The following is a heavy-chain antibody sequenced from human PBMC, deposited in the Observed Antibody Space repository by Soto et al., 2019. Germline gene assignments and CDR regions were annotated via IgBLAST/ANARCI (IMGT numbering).Heavy chain of an antibody. CDR1: GGSISSYY. J-gene: IGHJ4*02. CDR2: IYYSGST. D-gene: IGHD5-18*01. CDR3: ARGHTYGTFDY. V-gene: IGHV4-59*01. Sequence: PSETLSLTCTVSGGSISSYYWSWIRQPPGKGLEWIGYIYYSGSTNYNPSLKSQVSISADTSKNHFSLNLSSVTAADTAVYYCARGHTYGTFDYWGQGTLVTVSS.